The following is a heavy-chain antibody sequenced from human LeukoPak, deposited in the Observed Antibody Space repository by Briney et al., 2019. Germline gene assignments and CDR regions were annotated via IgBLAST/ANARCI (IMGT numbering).Heavy chain of an antibody. CDR1: DYSISSAYY. D-gene: IGHD2-21*02. V-gene: IGHV4-38-2*02. CDR2: IYHSGST. CDR3: ARDQAYCGGDCYFDF. Sequence: SETLSLTCAVSDYSISSAYYWGWIRRPPGKGLEWIGSIYHSGSTDYNPSLKSRVTISVDTSKNQFSLKLRSVTAADTAVYYCARDQAYCGGDCYFDFWGQGTLVTVSS. J-gene: IGHJ4*02.